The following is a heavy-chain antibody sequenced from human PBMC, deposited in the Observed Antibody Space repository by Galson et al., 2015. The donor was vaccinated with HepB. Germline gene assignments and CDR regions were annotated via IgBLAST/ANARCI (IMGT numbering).Heavy chain of an antibody. J-gene: IGHJ4*02. CDR3: VRDSVWGEXXPNFDN. D-gene: IGHD1-26*01. CDR1: XFTFSXYT. Sequence: SLRXXXAAXXFTFSXYTMSXXXXXPGRGLEWVSSIHGXSRYIYYADSLRGRFTISRDNANNSLFLQLNRLEAEDTAVYFCVRDSVWGEXXPNFDNWGQG. V-gene: IGHV3-21*01. CDR2: IHGXSRYI.